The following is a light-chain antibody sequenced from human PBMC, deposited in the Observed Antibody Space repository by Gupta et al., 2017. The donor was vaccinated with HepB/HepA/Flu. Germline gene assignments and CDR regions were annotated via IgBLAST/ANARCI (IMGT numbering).Light chain of an antibody. CDR2: RAS. Sequence: DIQMTQSPSTLSANVGDTVTITCRASESSSGGLASSDVSWLEWYQQKPGKAPKLMIYRASNGERGDTYRFSGSRDGKDFIRTSSSRQHDDCANYYVQQDKGYHTFGGGTRVEIK. J-gene: IGKJ4*01. V-gene: IGKV1-5*03. CDR1: ESSSGGLASSDVSW. CDR3: QQDKGYHT.